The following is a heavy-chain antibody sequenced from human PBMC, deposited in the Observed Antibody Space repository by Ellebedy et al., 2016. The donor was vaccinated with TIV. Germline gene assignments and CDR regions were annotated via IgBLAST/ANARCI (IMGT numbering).Heavy chain of an antibody. Sequence: SETLSLXCTVSGGSISSGDYYWSWIRQPPGKGLEWIGSIYYSGSTYYNPSLKSRVTISVDTSKNQFSLKLSSVTAADTAVYYCEYSSSSSYYYYYMDVWGKGTTVTVSS. J-gene: IGHJ6*03. CDR3: EYSSSSSYYYYYMDV. CDR2: IYYSGST. CDR1: GGSISSGDYY. D-gene: IGHD6-6*01. V-gene: IGHV4-39*07.